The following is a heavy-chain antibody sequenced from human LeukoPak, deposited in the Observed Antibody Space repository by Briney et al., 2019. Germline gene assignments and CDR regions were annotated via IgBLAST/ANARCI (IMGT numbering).Heavy chain of an antibody. Sequence: SETLSLTCTVSGGSISSSSYYWGWIRQPPGKRLEWIGSIYYSGSTYYNPSLKSRVTISVDTSKNQFSLKLSSVTAADTAVYYCARSRHYYYDSSRYPPYFDYWGQGTLVTVSS. V-gene: IGHV4-39*07. J-gene: IGHJ4*02. CDR3: ARSRHYYYDSSRYPPYFDY. D-gene: IGHD3-22*01. CDR1: GGSISSSSYY. CDR2: IYYSGST.